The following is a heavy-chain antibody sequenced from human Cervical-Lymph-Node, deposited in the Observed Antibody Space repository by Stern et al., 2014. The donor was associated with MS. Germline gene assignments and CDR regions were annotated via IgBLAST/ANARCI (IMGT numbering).Heavy chain of an antibody. Sequence: QEQLVQSGAEVKKPGASVKVSCKASGFTFASYYMHWVRQAPGQGLEWMGRIDPNNGGTNSAQKFQGRVTMTRATSIRTAYLELSRLRSDDTAVYYCARGPPGGDYFDYWGQGTLVTVSS. V-gene: IGHV1-2*06. D-gene: IGHD2-2*01. CDR3: ARGPPGGDYFDY. J-gene: IGHJ4*02. CDR2: IDPNNGGT. CDR1: GFTFASYY.